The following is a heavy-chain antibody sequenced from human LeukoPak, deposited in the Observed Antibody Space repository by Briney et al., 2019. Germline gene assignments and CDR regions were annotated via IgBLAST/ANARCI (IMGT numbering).Heavy chain of an antibody. Sequence: GGSLRLSCAASGFTFSSYAMSWVRQAPGKGLEWVSAISGSGGSTYYADSVRGRFTISRGNAKNSLYLQMDSLRAEDTAVYYCARDGTGGYFDHWGQGTLVTVSS. J-gene: IGHJ4*02. D-gene: IGHD3-10*01. CDR3: ARDGTGGYFDH. CDR2: ISGSGGST. V-gene: IGHV3-23*01. CDR1: GFTFSSYA.